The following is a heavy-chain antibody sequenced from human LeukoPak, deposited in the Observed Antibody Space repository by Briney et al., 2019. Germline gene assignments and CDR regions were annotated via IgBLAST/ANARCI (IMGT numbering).Heavy chain of an antibody. V-gene: IGHV4-30-2*01. CDR1: GGSISSGGYS. CDR3: ARGGYCSSTSCYARFDY. J-gene: IGHJ4*02. CDR2: IYHSGST. Sequence: PSETLSLTCAVSGGSISSGGYSWSWIRQPPGKGLEWIGYIYHSGSTYYNPSLKSRVTISVDRSKNQFSLKLSSVTAADTAVYYCARGGYCSSTSCYARFDYWGQGTLVTVSS. D-gene: IGHD2-2*01.